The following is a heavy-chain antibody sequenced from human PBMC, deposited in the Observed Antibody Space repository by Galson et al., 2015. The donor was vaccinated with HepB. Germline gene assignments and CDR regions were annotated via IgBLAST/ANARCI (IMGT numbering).Heavy chain of an antibody. CDR1: GYTFTSYD. CDR3: AGSPRDGYNLGYFDY. D-gene: IGHD5-24*01. J-gene: IGHJ4*02. CDR2: MNPNSGNP. V-gene: IGHV1-8*01. Sequence: SVKVSCKASGYTFTSYDINWVRQATGQGLEWMGWMNPNSGNPGYAQKFQGRVTIARDTSASTAYMELSSLRSEDTAVYYCAGSPRDGYNLGYFDYWGQGTLVTVSS.